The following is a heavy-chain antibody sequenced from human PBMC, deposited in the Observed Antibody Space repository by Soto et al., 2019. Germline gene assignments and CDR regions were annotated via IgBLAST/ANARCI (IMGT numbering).Heavy chain of an antibody. D-gene: IGHD3-22*01. Sequence: VQLVESGGGEVQPGRSLRLSCAASGFTYTDFALHWVRQAPGKGLEWVAIISYDGSDKCYADSVKGRFAISRDNPKNTLYLEMNSPRPEDTAVYFCARRAWDSYYAIDVWGQGTTVTVFS. V-gene: IGHV3-30*09. CDR1: GFTYTDFA. J-gene: IGHJ6*02. CDR2: ISYDGSDK. CDR3: ARRAWDSYYAIDV.